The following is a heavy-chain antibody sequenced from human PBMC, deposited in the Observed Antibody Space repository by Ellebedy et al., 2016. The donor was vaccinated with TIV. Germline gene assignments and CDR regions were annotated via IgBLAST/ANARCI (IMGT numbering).Heavy chain of an antibody. J-gene: IGHJ4*02. CDR1: GFAFSTYA. D-gene: IGHD1-26*01. CDR2: ITGSGYDT. Sequence: PGGSLRLSCAASGFAFSTYAMSWVRQAPERGLEWVSIITGSGYDTYYIDSVKGRFTISRDDARNSLYLQMDSLRAEDTAVYYCARSGELDSWGQGTLVTVSS. V-gene: IGHV3-23*01. CDR3: ARSGELDS.